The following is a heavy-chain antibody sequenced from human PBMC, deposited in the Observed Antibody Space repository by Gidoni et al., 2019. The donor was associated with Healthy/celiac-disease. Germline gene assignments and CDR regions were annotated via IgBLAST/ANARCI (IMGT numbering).Heavy chain of an antibody. V-gene: IGHV3-21*01. J-gene: IGHJ4*02. CDR2: ISSSSSYI. Sequence: EVQLVESGGGLVKPGGSLRLSCAASGFTFGSYSMNWFRQAPGKGLGWVSSISSSSSYIYYADSVKGRFTISRDNAKNSLYLQMNSLRAEDTAVYYCARDLFPLLKGIVATIFRSYYFDYWGQGTLVTVSS. CDR3: ARDLFPLLKGIVATIFRSYYFDY. CDR1: GFTFGSYS. D-gene: IGHD5-12*01.